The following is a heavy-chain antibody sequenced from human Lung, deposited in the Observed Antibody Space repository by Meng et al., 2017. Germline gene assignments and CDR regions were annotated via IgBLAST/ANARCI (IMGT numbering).Heavy chain of an antibody. CDR1: GGSISSRNW. V-gene: IGHV4-4*02. CDR3: VRGGQDQAYYDFWSGPFDP. Sequence: QVQLQESGPGLVKPSGTLSLTCAAFGGSISSRNWWSWVRQSPGKGLEWIGEIYHSGRTNYNPSLESRVTISLDKSQNHFSLKVKSVTAADTAVYYCVRGGQDQAYYDFWSGPFDPWGQGTLVTVSS. D-gene: IGHD3-3*01. J-gene: IGHJ5*02. CDR2: IYHSGRT.